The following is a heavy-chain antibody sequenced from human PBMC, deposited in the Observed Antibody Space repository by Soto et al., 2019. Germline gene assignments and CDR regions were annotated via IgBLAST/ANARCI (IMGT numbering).Heavy chain of an antibody. CDR1: AFCFSTSC. Sequence: TPAFCFSTSCMQRARPPPGEGLVWVSRINPDGRTIIYAESVKGRFTISRDNDKNKLYLQMNLLSVEDTAVYFCATAGNYRFDKWGLGTMGNSPQ. V-gene: IGHV3-74*01. CDR3: ATAGNYRFDK. J-gene: IGHJ4*02. CDR2: INPDGRTI. D-gene: IGHD1-1*01.